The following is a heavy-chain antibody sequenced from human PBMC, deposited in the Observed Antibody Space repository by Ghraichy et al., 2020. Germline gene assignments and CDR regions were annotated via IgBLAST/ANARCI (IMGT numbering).Heavy chain of an antibody. CDR3: ARDLARYYGSGSYFDY. V-gene: IGHV4-31*03. CDR2: IYYSGST. D-gene: IGHD3-10*01. J-gene: IGHJ4*02. CDR1: GGSISSGGYY. Sequence: SETLSLTCTVSGGSISSGGYYWSWIRQHPGKGLEWIGYIYYSGSTYYNPSLKSRVTISVDTTKNQFSLKLSSVTAADTAVYYCARDLARYYGSGSYFDYWGQGTLVTVSS.